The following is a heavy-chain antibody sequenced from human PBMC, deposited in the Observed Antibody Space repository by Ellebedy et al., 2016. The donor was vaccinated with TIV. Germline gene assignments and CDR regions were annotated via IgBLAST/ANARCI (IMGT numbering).Heavy chain of an antibody. CDR1: GYRLSRYY. J-gene: IGHJ4*02. V-gene: IGHV1-46*01. CDR3: ARYHSSGDDY. CDR2: IDPSNGGT. Sequence: ASVKVSXXASGYRLSRYYIHWMRQAPGRGLEWMRVIDPSNGGTSYSQKFQGRLLVTTDTSTSTVYMDLSSLRFDDTAMYYCARYHSSGDDYWGQGTLVTVSS. D-gene: IGHD3-22*01.